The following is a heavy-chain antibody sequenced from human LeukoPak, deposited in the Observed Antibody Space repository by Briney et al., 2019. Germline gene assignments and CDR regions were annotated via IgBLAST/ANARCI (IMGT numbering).Heavy chain of an antibody. J-gene: IGHJ4*02. V-gene: IGHV1-69*13. D-gene: IGHD3-3*01. CDR3: ARAADRAVLRFLEWLPDY. CDR1: GYTFTSYG. Sequence: GASVKVSCKASGYTFTSYGISWVRQAPGQGLEWMGGIIPIFGTANYAQKFQGRVTITADESTSTAYMELSSLRSEDTAVYYCARAADRAVLRFLEWLPDYWGQGTLVTVSS. CDR2: IIPIFGTA.